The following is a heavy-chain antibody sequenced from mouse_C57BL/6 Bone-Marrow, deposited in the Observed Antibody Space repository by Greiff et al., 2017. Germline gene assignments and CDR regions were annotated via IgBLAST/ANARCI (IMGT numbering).Heavy chain of an antibody. J-gene: IGHJ2*01. V-gene: IGHV1-69*01. D-gene: IGHD1-1*02. CDR2: IDPSDSYT. Sequence: QVQLQQPGAELVMPGASVKLSCKASGYTFTSYWMHWVKQRPGQGLEWIGEIDPSDSYTNYNQKFKGKSTLTVDKSSSTAYMQLSSLTSEDSAVYYCAREGSMASYYFDYCGQGTTLTGSS. CDR1: GYTFTSYW. CDR3: AREGSMASYYFDY.